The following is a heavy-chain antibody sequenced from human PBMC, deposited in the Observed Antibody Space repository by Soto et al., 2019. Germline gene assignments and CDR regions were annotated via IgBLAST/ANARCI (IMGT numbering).Heavy chain of an antibody. CDR1: GGSVSGGNYY. V-gene: IGHV4-61*01. Sequence: QVQLQESGPGLVKPSETLSLSCTVSGGSVSGGNYYWSWIRQPPGKGLEWIGYVSYSGSTNYNPSLKSRVTISVDTSKNQFSLNLSSVTDADTAVYYCATSPRFALDIWGQGTMVIVSA. CDR3: ATSPRFALDI. J-gene: IGHJ3*02. D-gene: IGHD3-16*01. CDR2: VSYSGST.